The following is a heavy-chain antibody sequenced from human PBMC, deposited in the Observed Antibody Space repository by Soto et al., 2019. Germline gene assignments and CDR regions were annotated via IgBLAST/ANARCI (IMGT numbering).Heavy chain of an antibody. V-gene: IGHV4-31*03. CDR2: IFYSGSS. CDR3: ARGYRNWFDP. CDR1: GGSFSSGGYY. J-gene: IGHJ5*02. Sequence: QVHLQESGPGLVKPSQTVSLTCNVSGGSFSSGGYYLTWVRQHPGKGLEWIGNIFYSGSSYYTPSLKSRLTLSVVTSKNQCTLKLSSGTAADTAVYYCARGYRNWFDPWGQGTLVTVSS. D-gene: IGHD6-13*01.